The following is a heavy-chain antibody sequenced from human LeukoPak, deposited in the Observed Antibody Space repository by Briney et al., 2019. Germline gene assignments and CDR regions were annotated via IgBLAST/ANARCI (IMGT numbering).Heavy chain of an antibody. D-gene: IGHD3-22*01. V-gene: IGHV1-69*04. Sequence: SVKVSCKASGGTFSSYAISWVRQAPGQGLEWMGRIIPILGIANYAQKFQGRVTITADKSTSTAYMELSSLRSEDTAVYYCARDQRYYYDSSGYVNWFDPWGQGTPVTVSS. CDR2: IIPILGIA. J-gene: IGHJ5*02. CDR3: ARDQRYYYDSSGYVNWFDP. CDR1: GGTFSSYA.